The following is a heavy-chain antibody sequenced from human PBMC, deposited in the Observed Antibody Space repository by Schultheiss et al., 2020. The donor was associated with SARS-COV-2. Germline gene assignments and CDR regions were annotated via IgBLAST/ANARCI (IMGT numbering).Heavy chain of an antibody. V-gene: IGHV4-31*03. CDR2: IYYSGST. CDR1: GGSISSGGYY. D-gene: IGHD2-2*01. J-gene: IGHJ4*02. Sequence: LRLSCTVSGGSISSGGYYWSWIRQHPGKGLEWIGYIYYSGSTYYNPSLKSRVTISVDTSKNQFSLKLSSVTAADTAVYYCARVVACSSTTCYGGFLDYWGQGTLVTVSS. CDR3: ARVVACSSTTCYGGFLDY.